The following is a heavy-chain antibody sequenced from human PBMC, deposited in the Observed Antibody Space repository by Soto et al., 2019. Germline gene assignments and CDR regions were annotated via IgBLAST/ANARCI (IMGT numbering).Heavy chain of an antibody. Sequence: GGSLRLSCVASGFTFSSYAMSWVRQAPGKGLEWVSSISGSGGGTYYADSVKGRFTISRDNSKDSLYLQMNSLRAEDTAVYYCAKVSLIAAALNWFEPWGQGTLVTVSS. J-gene: IGHJ5*02. CDR3: AKVSLIAAALNWFEP. V-gene: IGHV3-23*01. CDR1: GFTFSSYA. D-gene: IGHD6-13*01. CDR2: ISGSGGGT.